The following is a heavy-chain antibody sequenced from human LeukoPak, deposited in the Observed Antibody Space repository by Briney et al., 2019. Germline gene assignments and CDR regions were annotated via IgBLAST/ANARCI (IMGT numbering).Heavy chain of an antibody. CDR1: GYSLTSYW. Sequence: GESLQISSQVSGYSLTSYWIGWARPMPGKGLEWMGIINPGDSDTRYSPSFQGQVTISADKSITTAYLQWSSLEVSDTAMYYCATTGYSSHWEYYWGQGTLVTVSS. CDR2: INPGDSDT. J-gene: IGHJ4*02. D-gene: IGHD6-13*01. CDR3: ATTGYSSHWEYY. V-gene: IGHV5-51*01.